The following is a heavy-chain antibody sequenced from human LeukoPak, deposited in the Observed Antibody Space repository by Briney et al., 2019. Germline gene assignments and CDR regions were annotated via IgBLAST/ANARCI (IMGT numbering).Heavy chain of an antibody. J-gene: IGHJ4*02. Sequence: HRGGSLRLSCSASGFIFSSYPMHWVRQARGKGLDYFSVLSRTEADTYYAYSVQGRFTISRDNSKSTLYLQMSSLRAEDTAVYYCVKEPLWGGYYDYWGQGTLVTVSS. CDR2: LSRTEADT. CDR1: GFIFSSYP. V-gene: IGHV3-64D*06. CDR3: VKEPLWGGYYDY. D-gene: IGHD3-3*01.